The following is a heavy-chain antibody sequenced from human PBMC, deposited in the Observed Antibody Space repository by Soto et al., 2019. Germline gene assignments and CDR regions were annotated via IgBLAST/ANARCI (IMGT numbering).Heavy chain of an antibody. Sequence: SGPTLVNPTQTLTLTCTFSGFSLITRGMGVSWIRQPPGKALEWLARIDWGDDKFYSTSLKTRLTISKDTSKNQVVLMMTNLDPVDTATYYCARMALYDSGGYYLFYFDYWGPGTLVTVSS. D-gene: IGHD3-22*01. J-gene: IGHJ4*02. V-gene: IGHV2-70*04. CDR1: GFSLITRGMG. CDR2: IDWGDDK. CDR3: ARMALYDSGGYYLFYFDY.